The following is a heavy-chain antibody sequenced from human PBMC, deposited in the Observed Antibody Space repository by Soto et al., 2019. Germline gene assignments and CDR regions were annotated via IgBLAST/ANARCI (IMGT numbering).Heavy chain of an antibody. Sequence: QVQLVESGGGVVQPGRSLRLSCAASGFTFSSYGMHWVRQAPGKGLEWVAVISYDGSNKYYADSVKGRFTISRDNSKNTLYLXMNSLXAEDXAVYYCAKGXGXYLYYFDYWGQGTLVTVSS. J-gene: IGHJ4*02. CDR2: ISYDGSNK. V-gene: IGHV3-30*18. CDR1: GFTFSSYG. D-gene: IGHD4-17*01. CDR3: AKGXGXYLYYFDY.